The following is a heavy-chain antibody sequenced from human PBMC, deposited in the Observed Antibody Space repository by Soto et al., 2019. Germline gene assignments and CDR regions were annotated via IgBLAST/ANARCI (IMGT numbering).Heavy chain of an antibody. V-gene: IGHV6-1*01. D-gene: IGHD5-18*01. Sequence: SQTLSLTCAISGDSVSSNSAAWNWIRQSPSRGLEWLGRTYYRSKWYNDYAVSVKSRITINPDTSKNQFSLQLNSVTPEDTAVYYCARALWIQSVYYYYGVDVWGQGTTVTVSS. CDR1: GDSVSSNSAA. CDR2: TYYRSKWYN. CDR3: ARALWIQSVYYYYGVDV. J-gene: IGHJ6*02.